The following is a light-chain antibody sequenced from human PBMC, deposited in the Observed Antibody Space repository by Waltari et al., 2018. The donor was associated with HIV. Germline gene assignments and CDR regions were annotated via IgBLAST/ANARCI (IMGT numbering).Light chain of an antibody. CDR1: QSLFYSSDNRNY. J-gene: IGKJ4*01. V-gene: IGKV4-1*01. CDR2: GAS. Sequence: DIVMTQSPDSLTVPLGERATINCKSSQSLFYSSDNRNYLFLYGQITGNPPQLRSSGASTRYYGVPDRFSGSGSGTDFNLTISRLQAEDVSVYYCRQFYTTPVTFGGGTKGGIK. CDR3: RQFYTTPVT.